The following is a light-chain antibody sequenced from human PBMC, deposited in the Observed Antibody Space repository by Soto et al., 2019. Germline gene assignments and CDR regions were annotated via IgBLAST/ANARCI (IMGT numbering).Light chain of an antibody. CDR3: QQYVRSPTWT. CDR1: QSVSSSY. Sequence: EIVLTQSPGTLSLSPGERATLSCRASQSVSSSYLAWYQQKPGQAPRLLIYGASSRATGIPDRLSGSGSGTDFTLTISRREPEEFAVYYCQQYVRSPTWTCGQGPKVEIK. CDR2: GAS. J-gene: IGKJ1*01. V-gene: IGKV3-20*01.